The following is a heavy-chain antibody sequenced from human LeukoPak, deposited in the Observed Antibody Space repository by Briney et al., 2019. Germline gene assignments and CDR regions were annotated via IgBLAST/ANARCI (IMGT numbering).Heavy chain of an antibody. CDR3: ARFGTYYYGSGAVGYFDY. J-gene: IGHJ4*02. V-gene: IGHV1-2*02. CDR1: GYTFTGYY. D-gene: IGHD3-10*01. CDR2: INPNSGGT. Sequence: ASVKVSCKASGYTFTGYYMHWVRQAPGQGLEWMGWINPNSGGTNYAQKFQGRVTMTRDASISTAYMELSRLRSDDTAVYYCARFGTYYYGSGAVGYFDYWGQGTLVAVFS.